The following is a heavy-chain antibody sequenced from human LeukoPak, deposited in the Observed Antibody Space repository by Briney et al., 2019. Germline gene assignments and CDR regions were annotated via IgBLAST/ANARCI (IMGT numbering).Heavy chain of an antibody. V-gene: IGHV4-39*01. Sequence: SETLSLTCTLSGGSISSSSYYSGWIRQHPGRGLEWIGSIYYSGSTYYNPSLKSRVTISVDTSKNQFSLKLSSVTAADTAVYYCAEGRYFDWLDDAFDIWGQGTMVTVSS. CDR2: IYYSGST. D-gene: IGHD3-9*01. J-gene: IGHJ3*02. CDR1: GGSISSSSYY. CDR3: AEGRYFDWLDDAFDI.